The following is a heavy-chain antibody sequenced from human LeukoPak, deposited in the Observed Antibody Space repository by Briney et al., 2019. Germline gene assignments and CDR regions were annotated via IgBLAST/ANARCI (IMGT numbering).Heavy chain of an antibody. D-gene: IGHD5-24*01. CDR2: INPNSGGT. CDR3: AREMATIEGFDY. Sequence: ASVRVSCKASGYTFTGYYMHWVRQAPGQGLEWMGWINPNSGGTNYAQKFQGRVTMTRDASISTAYMELSRLRSDDTAVYYCAREMATIEGFDYWGQGTLVTVSS. J-gene: IGHJ4*02. CDR1: GYTFTGYY. V-gene: IGHV1-2*02.